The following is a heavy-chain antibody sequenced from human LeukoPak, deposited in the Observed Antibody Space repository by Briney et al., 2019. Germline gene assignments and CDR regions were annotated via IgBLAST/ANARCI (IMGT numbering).Heavy chain of an antibody. CDR3: TTSYIWDSRVGPLFDF. CDR2: INVKTDGGST. Sequence: PGGSLRLSCAASGFTFRNAWMSWVRQAPGKGLEWVGRINVKTDGGSTDYAAPVKGRFTISRDDSKNTLSLQMSSLKTEDTAVYYCTTSYIWDSRVGPLFDFWGQGTLVTVSS. CDR1: GFTFRNAW. V-gene: IGHV3-15*01. D-gene: IGHD3-16*01. J-gene: IGHJ4*02.